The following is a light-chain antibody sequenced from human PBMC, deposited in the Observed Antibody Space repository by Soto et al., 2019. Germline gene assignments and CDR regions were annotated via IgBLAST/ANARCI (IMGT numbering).Light chain of an antibody. J-gene: IGKJ1*01. CDR2: GAS. V-gene: IGKV3-15*01. CDR3: QQYNNWPPTWT. CDR1: QSVSSN. Sequence: EIVMTQSPATLSVSPGERATLSCRASQSVSSNLAWYQQKPGQAPRLLIYGASTRATAIPARFSGSGSGTEFALTISSLQSEDFAAYYCQQYNNWPPTWTFGQGTKVEIK.